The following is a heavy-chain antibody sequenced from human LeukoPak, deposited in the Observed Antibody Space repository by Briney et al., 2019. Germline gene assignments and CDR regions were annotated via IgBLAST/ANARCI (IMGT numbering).Heavy chain of an antibody. CDR2: ISYDGSNK. D-gene: IGHD6-13*01. V-gene: IGHV3-30*18. CDR3: AKDYSSSSDYFDF. J-gene: IGHJ4*02. Sequence: GGSLRLSCAVSGVXFNTYGMHWVRQAPGKGLEWVAFISYDGSNKYYADSVKGRFTISRDNSKNTLYLEMNSLRPEDTALYCCAKDYSSSSDYFDFWGQGTLVTVSS. CDR1: GVXFNTYG.